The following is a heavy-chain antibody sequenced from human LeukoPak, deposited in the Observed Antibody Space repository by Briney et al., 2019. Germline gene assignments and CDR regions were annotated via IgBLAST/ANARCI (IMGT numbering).Heavy chain of an antibody. CDR2: IWYDGSNK. CDR3: ARAPYSSGWYGVGGHDY. CDR1: GFTFSSYG. V-gene: IGHV3-33*08. Sequence: GGSLRLSCAASGFTFSSYGMHWVHQAPGKGLEWVAVIWYDGSNKYYADSVKGRFTISRDNSKNTLYLQMNSLRAEDTAVYYCARAPYSSGWYGVGGHDYWGQGTLVTVSS. D-gene: IGHD6-19*01. J-gene: IGHJ4*02.